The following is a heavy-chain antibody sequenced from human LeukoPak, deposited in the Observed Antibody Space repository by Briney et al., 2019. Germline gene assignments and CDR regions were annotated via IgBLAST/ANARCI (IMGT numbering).Heavy chain of an antibody. CDR2: ISWNSGSI. CDR3: AKDFYDFWSGPGYFDY. V-gene: IGHV3-9*01. J-gene: IGHJ4*02. Sequence: PGGSLRLSCAASGFTFDDYAMHWVRQAPGKGLEWVSGISWNSGSIGYADSVKGRFTISRDNAKNSLYLQMNSLRAEDTALYYCAKDFYDFWSGPGYFDYWGQGTLVTVSS. D-gene: IGHD3-3*01. CDR1: GFTFDDYA.